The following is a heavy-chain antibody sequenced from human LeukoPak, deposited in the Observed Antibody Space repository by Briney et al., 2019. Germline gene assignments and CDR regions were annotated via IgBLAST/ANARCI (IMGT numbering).Heavy chain of an antibody. V-gene: IGHV4-34*01. Sequence: SETLSLTCAVYGGSFSVYYWSWIRQPPGKGLEWIGEINHSGSTNYNPSLKSRVTISVDTSKNQFSLKLSSVTAADTAVYYCARGLEGTVTTGDYWGQGTLVTVSS. J-gene: IGHJ4*02. CDR3: ARGLEGTVTTGDY. CDR2: INHSGST. CDR1: GGSFSVYY. D-gene: IGHD4-17*01.